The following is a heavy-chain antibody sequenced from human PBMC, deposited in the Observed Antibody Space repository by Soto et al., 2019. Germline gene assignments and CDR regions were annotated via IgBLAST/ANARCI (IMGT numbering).Heavy chain of an antibody. J-gene: IGHJ6*03. CDR1: GFTVSSNY. CDR3: GRVVNRYCSGGSCFHMDV. D-gene: IGHD2-15*01. V-gene: IGHV3-66*01. Sequence: PGGSLRLSCAASGFTVSSNYMSWVRQAPGKGLEWVSVIYSGGSTYYADSVKGRFTISRDNSKNTLYLQMNSLRAEDTAVYYCGRVVNRYCSGGSCFHMDVWGKGTTVTVSS. CDR2: IYSGGST.